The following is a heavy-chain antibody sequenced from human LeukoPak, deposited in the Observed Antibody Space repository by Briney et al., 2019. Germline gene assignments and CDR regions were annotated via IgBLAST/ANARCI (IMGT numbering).Heavy chain of an antibody. J-gene: IGHJ2*01. V-gene: IGHV4-39*07. D-gene: IGHD6-6*01. Sequence: PSETLSLTCTVSGGSISSSSYYWGWIRQPPGKGLEWIGSIYYSGSTYYNPSLKSRVTISVDTSKNQFSLKLSSVTAADTAVYYCARRVSSHYWYFDLWGRGTLVTVSS. CDR1: GGSISSSSYY. CDR3: ARRVSSHYWYFDL. CDR2: IYYSGST.